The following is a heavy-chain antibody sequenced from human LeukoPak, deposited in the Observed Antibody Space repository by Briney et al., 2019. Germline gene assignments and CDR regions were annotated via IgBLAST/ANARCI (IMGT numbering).Heavy chain of an antibody. CDR3: ARDFGPLDY. J-gene: IGHJ4*02. V-gene: IGHV3-30*04. Sequence: GRSLRLSCAASGFTFSSYAMHWVRQAPGKGLEWVAVISYDGSNKYYADSVKGRFTISRDNSKNTLYLQMNSLRAEDTAVYCCARDFGPLDYWGQGTLVTVSS. D-gene: IGHD3/OR15-3a*01. CDR2: ISYDGSNK. CDR1: GFTFSSYA.